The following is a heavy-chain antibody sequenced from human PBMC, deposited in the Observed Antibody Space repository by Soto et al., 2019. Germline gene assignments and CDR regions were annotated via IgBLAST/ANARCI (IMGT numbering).Heavy chain of an antibody. V-gene: IGHV1-46*01. D-gene: IGHD3-10*01. CDR3: ARSTPYVVVRFGAFDI. J-gene: IGHJ3*02. Sequence: ASVKVSCKASGYTFTSYYMHWVRQAPGQGLEWMGIINPSGGSTSYAQKFQGRVTMTRDTSTSTVYMELSSLRSEDTAVYYCARSTPYVVVRFGAFDIWGQGTMVTVSS. CDR1: GYTFTSYY. CDR2: INPSGGST.